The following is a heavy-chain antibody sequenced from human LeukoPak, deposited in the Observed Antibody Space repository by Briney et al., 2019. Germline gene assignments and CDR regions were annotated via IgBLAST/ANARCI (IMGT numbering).Heavy chain of an antibody. J-gene: IGHJ4*02. CDR3: AYFLYCSSTSCWFDY. Sequence: SQTLSLTCTVSGGSISSGGYYWSWIRQHPGKGLEWIGYIYYSGSTNYNPSLKSRVTISVDTSKNQFSLKLSSVTAADTAVYYCAYFLYCSSTSCWFDYWGQGTLVTVSS. V-gene: IGHV4-61*08. CDR1: GGSISSGGYY. D-gene: IGHD2-2*01. CDR2: IYYSGST.